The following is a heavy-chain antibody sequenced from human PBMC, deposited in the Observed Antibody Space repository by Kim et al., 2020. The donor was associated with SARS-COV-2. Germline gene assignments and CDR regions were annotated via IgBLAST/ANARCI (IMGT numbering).Heavy chain of an antibody. CDR3: AKDGDAFDI. V-gene: IGHV3-30*18. Sequence: GGSLRLSCAASGFTFSSYGMHWVRQAPGKGLEWVAVISYDGSNKYYADSVKGRFTISRDNSKNTLYLQMNSLRAEDTAVYYCAKDGDAFDIWGQGTMVTVSS. J-gene: IGHJ3*02. CDR1: GFTFSSYG. CDR2: ISYDGSNK.